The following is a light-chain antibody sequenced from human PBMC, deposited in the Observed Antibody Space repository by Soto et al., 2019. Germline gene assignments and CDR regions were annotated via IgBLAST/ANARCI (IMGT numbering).Light chain of an antibody. CDR1: SSDVGHYSY. J-gene: IGLJ1*01. Sequence: QSALTQPPSASGSPGQSVTISCTGTSSDVGHYSYVSWYQQHPGKAPKLLIYEVTERPSGVPDRFSASKSGNTASLTVSGLQAEDEADYYCSSYVGTNNFVFGTGTQLTVL. CDR2: EVT. CDR3: SSYVGTNNFV. V-gene: IGLV2-8*01.